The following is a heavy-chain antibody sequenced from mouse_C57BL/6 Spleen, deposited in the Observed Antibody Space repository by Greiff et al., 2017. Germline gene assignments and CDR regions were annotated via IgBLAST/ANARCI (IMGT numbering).Heavy chain of an antibody. CDR1: GFTFSDYG. CDR3: ARKATVVYFDY. CDR2: ISSGSSTI. Sequence: DVKLVESGGGLVKPGGSLKLSCAASGFTFSDYGMHWVRQAPEKGLEWVAYISSGSSTIYYADTVKGRFTISRDNAKNTLFLQMTSLRSEDTAMYYCARKATVVYFDYWGQGTTLTVSS. D-gene: IGHD1-1*01. V-gene: IGHV5-17*01. J-gene: IGHJ2*01.